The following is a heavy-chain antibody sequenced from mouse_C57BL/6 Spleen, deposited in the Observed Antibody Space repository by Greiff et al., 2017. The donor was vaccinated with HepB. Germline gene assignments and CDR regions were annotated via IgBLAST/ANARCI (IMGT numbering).Heavy chain of an antibody. V-gene: IGHV3-6*01. CDR1: GYSITSGYY. CDR3: ARETTVVGFDY. CDR2: ISYDGSN. D-gene: IGHD1-1*01. Sequence: VQLKESGPGLVKPSQSLSLTCSVTGYSITSGYYWNWIRQFPGNKLEWMGYISYDGSNNYNPSLKNRISITRDTSKNQFFLKLNSVTTEDTATYYCARETTVVGFDYWGQGTTLTVSS. J-gene: IGHJ2*01.